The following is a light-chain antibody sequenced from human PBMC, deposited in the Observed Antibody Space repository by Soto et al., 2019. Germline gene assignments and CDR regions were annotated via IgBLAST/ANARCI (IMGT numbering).Light chain of an antibody. J-gene: IGKJ4*01. CDR1: QTISIW. CDR3: QQYNTSPLT. CDR2: KAS. Sequence: DIQMTQSPSTLSASVGDRVTITCRASQTISIWLAWYQQKPGKAPNLLIYKASSLESGVPSRFSGRGSGTEFTLTITSLQPDDFAAYYCQQYNTSPLTFGGGTKVEI. V-gene: IGKV1-5*03.